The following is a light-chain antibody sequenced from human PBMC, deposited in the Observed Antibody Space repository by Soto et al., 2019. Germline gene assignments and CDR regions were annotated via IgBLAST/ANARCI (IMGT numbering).Light chain of an antibody. CDR2: EGT. CDR1: NNL. J-gene: IGLJ1*01. Sequence: QSALTQPASVSGSPGQSITISCTGTNNLVSWYQQHPGKAPKVVVYEGTKRPSGVSNRFFGSNSGGTASLTISGLQAEDEASYFCCAYVGARSYVFGPGTKLTVL. CDR3: CAYVGARSYV. V-gene: IGLV2-23*01.